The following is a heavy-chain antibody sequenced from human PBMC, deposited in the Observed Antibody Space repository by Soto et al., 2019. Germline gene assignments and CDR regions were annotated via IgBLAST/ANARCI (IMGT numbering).Heavy chain of an antibody. CDR3: TRHIFGRGSLYFDYGMDV. D-gene: IGHD3-10*02. J-gene: IGHJ6*02. V-gene: IGHV3-73*02. CDR2: IRSKTNNYAT. Sequence: DVQLVESGGGLVQPGGSLKLSCAASGFIFSDSAIHWVRQASGKGLEWVGRIRSKTNNYATAYAASVKGRVAISRDDSKNTAYLQINSLKTEDTAVYYCTRHIFGRGSLYFDYGMDVWGQGTTVTVSS. CDR1: GFIFSDSA.